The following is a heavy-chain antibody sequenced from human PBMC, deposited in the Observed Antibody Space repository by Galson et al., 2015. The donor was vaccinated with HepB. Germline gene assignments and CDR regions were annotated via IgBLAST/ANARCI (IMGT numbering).Heavy chain of an antibody. CDR3: ATGGGYFDY. CDR2: INWDSDTI. Sequence: SLRLSCAASGFTFDDYAMQWVRQAPGKGLEWVSSINWDSDTIAYADSVKGRFTISRDNAKNSLYLQMNSLRLEDTAFYYCATGGGYFDYWGQGTLVTVSP. D-gene: IGHD3-16*01. CDR1: GFTFDDYA. V-gene: IGHV3-9*01. J-gene: IGHJ4*02.